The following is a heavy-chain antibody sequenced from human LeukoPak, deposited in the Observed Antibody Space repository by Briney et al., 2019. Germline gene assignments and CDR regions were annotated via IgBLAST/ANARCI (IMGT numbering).Heavy chain of an antibody. CDR1: RFTYRS. CDR2: ISSSSSYI. J-gene: IGHJ3*02. CDR3: ARSGKWWRGAFDI. Sequence: GWALRLSCAASRFTYRSMNWVRQAPGKGLEWVSSISSSSSYIYYPDSVKGRFTISRDNAKNSLYLQINSLRAGDTAAYYCARSGKWWRGAFDIWGQGTMVTVSS. V-gene: IGHV3-21*01. D-gene: IGHD2-8*01.